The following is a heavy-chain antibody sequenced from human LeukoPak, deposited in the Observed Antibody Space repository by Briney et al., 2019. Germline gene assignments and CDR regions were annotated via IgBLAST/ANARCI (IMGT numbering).Heavy chain of an antibody. CDR2: IYYSGST. CDR1: GGSISSSSYY. CDR3: ARDASSGWDRAYYYYMDV. Sequence: SETLSLTCTVSGGSISSSSYYWGWIRQPPGKGLEWIGSIYYSGSTYYNPSLKSRVTISVDTSKNQFSLKLSSVTAADTAVYYCARDASSGWDRAYYYYMDVWGKGTTVTVSS. J-gene: IGHJ6*03. V-gene: IGHV4-39*07. D-gene: IGHD6-19*01.